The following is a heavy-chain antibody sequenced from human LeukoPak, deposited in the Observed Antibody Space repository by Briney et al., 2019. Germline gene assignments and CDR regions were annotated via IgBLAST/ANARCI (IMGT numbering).Heavy chain of an antibody. CDR3: ATGQLTDDLDY. J-gene: IGHJ4*02. Sequence: ASVTVSFKASGYTFTVYFMNWVRQATGQGRERMGWMNANIGDTKYTRKFQGRESITRETAISTAYMQLSRLRSDDTAVYYCATGQLTDDLDYWGQGTLVTVSS. D-gene: IGHD1-14*01. CDR2: MNANIGDT. V-gene: IGHV1-2*02. CDR1: GYTFTVYF.